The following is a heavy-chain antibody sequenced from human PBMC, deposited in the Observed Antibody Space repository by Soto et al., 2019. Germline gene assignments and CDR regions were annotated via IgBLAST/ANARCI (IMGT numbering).Heavy chain of an antibody. CDR3: ARYLLNYDSSGSLYYFDY. J-gene: IGHJ4*02. Sequence: ASVKVSCKASGGTFSSYAISWVRQAPGQGLEWMGGIIPIFGTANYAQKFQGRVTITADESTSTAYMELSSLRSEDTAVYYCARYLLNYDSSGSLYYFDYWGQGTLVTVSS. V-gene: IGHV1-69*13. CDR2: IIPIFGTA. CDR1: GGTFSSYA. D-gene: IGHD3-22*01.